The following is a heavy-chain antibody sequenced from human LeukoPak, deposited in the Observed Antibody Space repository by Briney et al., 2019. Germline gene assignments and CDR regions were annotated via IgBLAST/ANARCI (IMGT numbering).Heavy chain of an antibody. D-gene: IGHD5-12*01. CDR1: GGSIRRGDYY. Sequence: SQTLSLTCTFSGGSIRRGDYYGSWIRQPPGKGREWIVYIYYSGSTYYNPSLQSRVTISVDTSKSQFSLKLSSVTAADTAVYYCASSGYGACFDYWGQGTLVTVSS. CDR3: ASSGYGACFDY. J-gene: IGHJ4*02. V-gene: IGHV4-30-4*08. CDR2: IYYSGST.